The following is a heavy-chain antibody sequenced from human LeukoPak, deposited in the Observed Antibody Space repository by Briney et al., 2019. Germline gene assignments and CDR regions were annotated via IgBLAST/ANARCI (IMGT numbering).Heavy chain of an antibody. CDR2: ITISSTYL. Sequence: GGSLRLSCAASGFTFSRYSMNWVRQAPGKGLEWVPSITISSTYLFYADSVKGRFTISRDNSKNTLYLQMNSLRAEDTAVYYCAKETVVVVAATPDAFDIWGQGTMVTVSS. D-gene: IGHD2-15*01. CDR3: AKETVVVVAATPDAFDI. J-gene: IGHJ3*02. V-gene: IGHV3-21*04. CDR1: GFTFSRYS.